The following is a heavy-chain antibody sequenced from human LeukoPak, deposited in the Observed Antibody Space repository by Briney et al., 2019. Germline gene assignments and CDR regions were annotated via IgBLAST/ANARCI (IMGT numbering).Heavy chain of an antibody. D-gene: IGHD6-13*01. CDR2: ISYDGSNK. V-gene: IGHV3-30*03. Sequence: PGGSLRLSCAASGFTFSTYGMHWVRQAPDKGLEWVAVISYDGSNKYYADSVKGRFTISRDNSRNTLYLQMNSLRAEDTAVFYCARASSSWSQIDYWGQGTLVTVSS. CDR3: ARASSSWSQIDY. CDR1: GFTFSTYG. J-gene: IGHJ4*02.